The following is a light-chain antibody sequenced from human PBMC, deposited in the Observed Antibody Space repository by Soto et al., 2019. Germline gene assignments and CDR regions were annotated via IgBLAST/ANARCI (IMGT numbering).Light chain of an antibody. CDR1: QSVSNN. CDR2: GAS. Sequence: EIVMTQSPATLSVSPGERATLSCRASQSVSNNFAWYQQKPGQAPRLLIYGASTRATGVPARFSGSGSGTDFPLTISSLQSEDSAVYYCQHYNSWPWTFGQGTKVEVK. V-gene: IGKV3-15*01. J-gene: IGKJ1*01. CDR3: QHYNSWPWT.